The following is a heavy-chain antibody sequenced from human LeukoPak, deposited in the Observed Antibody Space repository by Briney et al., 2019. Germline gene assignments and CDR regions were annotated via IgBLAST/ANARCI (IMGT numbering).Heavy chain of an antibody. CDR3: AGGGDSSGWIDY. CDR2: IYYSGST. V-gene: IGHV4-59*01. Sequence: SETLSLTCTVSGGSISSYYWSWIRQPPGKGLEWIGYIYYSGSTNYNPSLKSRVTISVDTSKNQFSLKLSSVTAADTAVYYCAGGGDSSGWIDYWGQGTLVTVSS. CDR1: GGSISSYY. D-gene: IGHD6-19*01. J-gene: IGHJ4*02.